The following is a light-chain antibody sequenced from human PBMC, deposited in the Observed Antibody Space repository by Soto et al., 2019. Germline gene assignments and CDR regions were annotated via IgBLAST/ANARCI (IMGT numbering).Light chain of an antibody. V-gene: IGLV1-40*01. J-gene: IGLJ2*01. CDR2: GDS. Sequence: QPVLTQPPSVSGAPGQRVTISCTGSSSNIGARYDVHWYQHLPGTAPKLLMYGDSNRPSGVPDRFSGSKSGTSASLAITGLQAEDEADYYCQSYDSSLSSWVFGGGTKVTVL. CDR3: QSYDSSLSSWV. CDR1: SSNIGARYD.